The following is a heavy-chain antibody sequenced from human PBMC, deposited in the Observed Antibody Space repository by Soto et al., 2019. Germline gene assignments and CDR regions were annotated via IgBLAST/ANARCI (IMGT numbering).Heavy chain of an antibody. D-gene: IGHD1-26*01. CDR2: ISSTTNYI. J-gene: IGHJ6*02. Sequence: PGGSLRLSCAASGFTFTRYSMNWVRQAPGKGLEWVSSISSTTNYIYYGDSMKGRFTISRDNAKNSLYLQMNSLRAEDTAVYYCAKDVVVGATTGLGDYYYYYGMDVWGQGTTVTVSS. CDR3: AKDVVVGATTGLGDYYYYYGMDV. V-gene: IGHV3-21*06. CDR1: GFTFTRYS.